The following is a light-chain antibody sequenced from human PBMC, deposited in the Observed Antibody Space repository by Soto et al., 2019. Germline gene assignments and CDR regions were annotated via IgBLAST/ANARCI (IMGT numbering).Light chain of an antibody. CDR1: QGIRNF. V-gene: IGKV1-27*01. CDR2: AAS. J-gene: IGKJ3*01. CDR3: QKYSSVPV. Sequence: DIQMTQSPTSLSASVGDRVTITCRASQGIRNFVAWYQQKPGKAPKLLIYAASTLQSVVPSRFSGSGSGTDLTLTINSLQPEDVATYSCQKYSSVPVFGPGTKVEIK.